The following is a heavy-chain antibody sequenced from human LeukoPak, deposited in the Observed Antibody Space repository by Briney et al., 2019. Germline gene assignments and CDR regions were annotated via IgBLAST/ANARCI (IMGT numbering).Heavy chain of an antibody. V-gene: IGHV3-74*03. CDR2: IGSDGSGT. CDR1: GFSLSGYW. D-gene: IGHD2-8*02. Sequence: GGSLTLSCAASGFSLSGYWMHWVRQIPGKGLMWVARIGSDGSGTTYADPVKGRFTISRDNSKNTLYLQMNSLRDEDAAVYHCTRVQAGRSGLMDVWGRGTTVTVSS. J-gene: IGHJ6*01. CDR3: TRVQAGRSGLMDV.